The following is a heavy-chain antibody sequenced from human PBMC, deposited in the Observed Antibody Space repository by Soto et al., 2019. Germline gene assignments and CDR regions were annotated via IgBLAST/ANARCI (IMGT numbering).Heavy chain of an antibody. V-gene: IGHV4-34*01. J-gene: IGHJ4*02. CDR1: GGSFSGYY. Sequence: PSETLSLACAVYGGSFSGYYRTWIRQPPGTGLEWIGEINHSGSTNYNPSLKSRVSISLDTSKKQFALKLTSVTAADTAVYYCARDKITGLFDYWGQGTLVTVS. CDR3: ARDKITGLFDY. D-gene: IGHD2-8*02. CDR2: INHSGST.